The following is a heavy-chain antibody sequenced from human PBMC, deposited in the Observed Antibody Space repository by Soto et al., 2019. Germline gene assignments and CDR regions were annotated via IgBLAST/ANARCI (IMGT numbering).Heavy chain of an antibody. CDR2: INAGNGNT. CDR1: GYTFTSYA. D-gene: IGHD3-3*01. CDR3: ARGFRITIFGVVTLSNMNGFDP. J-gene: IGHJ5*02. Sequence: EASVKVSCKASGYTFTSYAMHWVRQAPGQRLEWMGWINAGNGNTKYSQKFQGRVTITRDTSASTAYMELSSLRSEDTAVYYCARGFRITIFGVVTLSNMNGFDPWGQGTMVTGS. V-gene: IGHV1-3*01.